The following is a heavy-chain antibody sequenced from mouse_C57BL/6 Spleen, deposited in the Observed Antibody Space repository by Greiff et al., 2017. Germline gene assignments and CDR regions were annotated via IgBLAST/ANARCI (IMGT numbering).Heavy chain of an antibody. CDR2: INPSTGGT. J-gene: IGHJ4*01. CDR3: AREAYGTDAMDY. CDR1: GYSFTGYY. D-gene: IGHD1-1*01. Sequence: EVQLQQSGPELVKPGASVKISCKASGYSFTGYYMHWVKQSSEKSLEWIGEINPSTGGTSYNQKFKGKATLTVDKSSSTAYMQLKSLTSEDSAVYYCAREAYGTDAMDYWGQGTSVTVSS. V-gene: IGHV1-43*01.